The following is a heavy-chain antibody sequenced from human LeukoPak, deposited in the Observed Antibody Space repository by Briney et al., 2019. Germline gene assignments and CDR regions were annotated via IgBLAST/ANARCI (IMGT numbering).Heavy chain of an antibody. CDR1: GFTFSSYA. Sequence: PGGSLRLSCAASGFTFSSYAMSWVRQAPGKGLEWVSAISGSGGSTYYADSVKGRFTISRDNSKNTLYLQMDSLRAEDTAVYYCAKDNYYGSGSYVDYWGQGTLVTVSS. V-gene: IGHV3-23*01. D-gene: IGHD3-10*01. J-gene: IGHJ4*02. CDR2: ISGSGGST. CDR3: AKDNYYGSGSYVDY.